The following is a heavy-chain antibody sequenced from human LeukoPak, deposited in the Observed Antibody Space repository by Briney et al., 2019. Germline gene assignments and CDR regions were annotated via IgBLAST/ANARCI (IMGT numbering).Heavy chain of an antibody. CDR3: ARVGGSKEQQLDRSFDY. V-gene: IGHV3-30-3*01. D-gene: IGHD6-13*01. Sequence: GGSLRLSCAASGFTFSSYAMHWVRQAPGKGLEWVAVISYDGSNKYYADSVKGRFTISRDNSKNTLYLQMNSLRAEDTAVYYCARVGGSKEQQLDRSFDYWGQGTLVTVSS. CDR2: ISYDGSNK. CDR1: GFTFSSYA. J-gene: IGHJ4*02.